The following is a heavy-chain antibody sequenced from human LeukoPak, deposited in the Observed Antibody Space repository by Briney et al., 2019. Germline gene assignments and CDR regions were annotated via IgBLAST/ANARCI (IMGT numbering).Heavy chain of an antibody. D-gene: IGHD6-19*01. CDR1: GFTFSSYA. CDR2: ISRSGGST. J-gene: IGHJ4*02. Sequence: PGGSLRLSCAASGFTFSSYAMSWVRQAPGKGLEWVSAISRSGGSTYYADSVKGRFTISRDNSKNTLYLQMNSLRAEDTAVYYCAPPVYNRYSSVWYVYWGQGTLVTVPS. V-gene: IGHV3-23*01. CDR3: APPVYNRYSSVWYVY.